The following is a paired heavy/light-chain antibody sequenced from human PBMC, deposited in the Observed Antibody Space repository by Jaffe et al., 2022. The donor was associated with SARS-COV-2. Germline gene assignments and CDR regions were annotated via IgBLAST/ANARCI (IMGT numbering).Heavy chain of an antibody. CDR1: GFIVSEKY. Sequence: EVQLVESGGGLVQPGGTLRLSCAASGFIVSEKYMTWVRQAPGKGLEWVSVISSDGGTRYTDSVKGRFTISRDNSKNTVYLQMNSLRTEDTAVYYCAREELGRDGYNHPGDYWGQGTVVTVSS. CDR2: ISSDGGT. CDR3: AREELGRDGYNHPGDY. J-gene: IGHJ4*02. D-gene: IGHD2-21*01. V-gene: IGHV3-66*02.
Light chain of an antibody. CDR3: QQYNNYPWT. CDR2: KAS. J-gene: IGKJ1*01. CDR1: QNINSW. Sequence: DIQMTQSPSTLSASVGDTVTITCRASQNINSWLAWYRQKPGKSPKVLIYKASTLQSGVPSRFSGSGSGTEFTLTITSLQPDDFAIYYCQQYNNYPWTFGQGTKVEIK. V-gene: IGKV1-5*03.